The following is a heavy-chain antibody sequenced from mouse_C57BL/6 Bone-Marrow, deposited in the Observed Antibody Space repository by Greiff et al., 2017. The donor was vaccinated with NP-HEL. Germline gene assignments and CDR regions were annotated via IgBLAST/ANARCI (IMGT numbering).Heavy chain of an antibody. CDR2: IYPRSGNT. Sequence: QVQLKQSGAELARPGASVKLSCKASGYTFTSYGISWVKQRTGQGLEWIGEIYPRSGNTYYNEKFKGKATLTADKSSSTAYMELRSLTSEDSAVYFCAREGDHGEGFAYWGQGTLVTVSA. V-gene: IGHV1-81*01. CDR3: AREGDHGEGFAY. J-gene: IGHJ3*01. CDR1: GYTFTSYG. D-gene: IGHD1-2*01.